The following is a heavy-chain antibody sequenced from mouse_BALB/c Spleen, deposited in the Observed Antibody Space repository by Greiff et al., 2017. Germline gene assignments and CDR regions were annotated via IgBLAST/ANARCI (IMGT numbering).Heavy chain of an antibody. CDR2: IWSGGST. CDR3: ARKGSTMITPFAY. V-gene: IGHV2-2*02. CDR1: GFSLTSYG. D-gene: IGHD2-4*01. Sequence: VHLVESGPGLVQPSQSLSITCTVSGFSLTSYGVHWVRQSPGKGLEWLGVIWSGGSTDYNAAFISRLSISKDNSKSQVFFKMNSLQANDTAIYYCARKGSTMITPFAYWGQGTLVTVSA. J-gene: IGHJ3*01.